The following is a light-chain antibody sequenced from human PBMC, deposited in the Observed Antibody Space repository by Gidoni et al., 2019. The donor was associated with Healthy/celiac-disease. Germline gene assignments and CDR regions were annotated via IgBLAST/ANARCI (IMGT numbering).Light chain of an antibody. J-gene: IGKJ4*01. V-gene: IGKV1-39*01. CDR1: QSISSY. CDR3: QQSYSTPLT. Sequence: DIQMTKSPSSLSASVGDRVTITCRASQSISSYLNWYQQKPGKAPKLLLYAASSLQGGVPSRFSGSGSWTDFTLTISSLQPEDFATYYFQQSYSTPLTFGGGTKVEIK. CDR2: AAS.